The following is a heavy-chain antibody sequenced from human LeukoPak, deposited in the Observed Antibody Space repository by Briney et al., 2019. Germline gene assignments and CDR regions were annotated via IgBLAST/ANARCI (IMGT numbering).Heavy chain of an antibody. J-gene: IGHJ4*02. V-gene: IGHV3-23*01. CDR3: ARSGLNRFDY. D-gene: IGHD2-15*01. Sequence: GGSLRLSCAASGFTFSSYAMSWVRQAPGKGLEWVSAISGSGGSTYYADFVKGRFSISRDNSKNTLYLQMNSLRAEDTAAYYCARSGLNRFDYWGQGTLVTVSS. CDR1: GFTFSSYA. CDR2: ISGSGGST.